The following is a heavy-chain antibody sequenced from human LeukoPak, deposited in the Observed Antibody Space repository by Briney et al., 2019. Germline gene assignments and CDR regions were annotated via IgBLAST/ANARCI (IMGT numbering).Heavy chain of an antibody. CDR3: AKAAGYFSGGSSFHFDD. D-gene: IGHD2-15*01. CDR2: ISGSGGST. CDR1: GFTFSTYA. V-gene: IGHV3-23*01. J-gene: IGHJ4*02. Sequence: GGSLRLSCAASGFTFSTYAMSWVRQAPGKGLEWVSGISGSGGSTNYADSVKGRFTISRDSSKNTLFLQMNSLRAEDTAVYYCAKAAGYFSGGSSFHFDDWGQGTLVTVSS.